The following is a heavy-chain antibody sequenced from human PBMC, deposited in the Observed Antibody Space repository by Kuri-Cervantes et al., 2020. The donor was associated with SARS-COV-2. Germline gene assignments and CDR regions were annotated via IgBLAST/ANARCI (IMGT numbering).Heavy chain of an antibody. V-gene: IGHV3-15*01. J-gene: IGHJ6*02. CDR3: ARGSYNWNYWSGRVSGMDV. CDR1: GFTFSNAW. CDR2: IKSKTDGGTT. Sequence: GGSLRLSCAASGFTFSNAWMSWVRQAPGKGLEWVGRIKSKTDGGTTDYAAPVKGRFTISRDDSKNTLYLQMNSLRAGDTAVYYCARGSYNWNYWSGRVSGMDVWGQGTTVTVSS. D-gene: IGHD1-7*01.